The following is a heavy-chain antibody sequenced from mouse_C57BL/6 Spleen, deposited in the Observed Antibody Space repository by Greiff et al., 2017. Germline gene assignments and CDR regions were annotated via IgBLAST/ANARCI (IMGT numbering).Heavy chain of an antibody. CDR2: IHPSDSDT. J-gene: IGHJ4*01. V-gene: IGHV1-74*01. CDR1: GYTFTSYW. CDR3: AILGAGAPYYYAMDY. Sequence: QVQLKQPGAELVKPGASVKVSCKASGYTFTSYWMHWVKQRPGQGLEWIGRIHPSDSDTNYNQKFKGKATLTVDKSSSTAYMQLSSLTSEDSAVYYCAILGAGAPYYYAMDYWGQGTSVTVSS. D-gene: IGHD4-1*01.